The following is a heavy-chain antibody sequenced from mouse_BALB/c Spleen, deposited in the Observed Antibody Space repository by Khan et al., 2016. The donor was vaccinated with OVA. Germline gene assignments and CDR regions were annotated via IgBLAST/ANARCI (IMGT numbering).Heavy chain of an antibody. J-gene: IGHJ4*01. CDR3: ARDGSRYNYAMDY. V-gene: IGHV3-2*02. CDR1: GYSITSDYA. CDR2: ISYSGST. D-gene: IGHD2-3*01. Sequence: QLEESGPGLVKPSQSLSLTCTVTGYSITSDYAWNWIRQFPGNKLEWMGYISYSGSTNYNPALKSRTSITRDTSKNQSFLQLNTVTTEDTATSYCARDGSRYNYAMDYWGQGTSVTVSS.